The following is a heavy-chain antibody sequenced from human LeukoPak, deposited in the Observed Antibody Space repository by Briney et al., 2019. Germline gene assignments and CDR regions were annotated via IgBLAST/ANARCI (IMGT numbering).Heavy chain of an antibody. CDR3: AREEYGGVSFFY. V-gene: IGHV3-30-3*01. Sequence: GGSLRLSCAASGFTFSSYAMHWVRQAPGKGLAWVAVISYDASNKYYTDSVKGRFTISRDNSKNMLYLQMDSLRVEDTAVYHCAREEYGGVSFFYWGQGTLVTVSS. D-gene: IGHD4-23*01. CDR1: GFTFSSYA. J-gene: IGHJ4*02. CDR2: ISYDASNK.